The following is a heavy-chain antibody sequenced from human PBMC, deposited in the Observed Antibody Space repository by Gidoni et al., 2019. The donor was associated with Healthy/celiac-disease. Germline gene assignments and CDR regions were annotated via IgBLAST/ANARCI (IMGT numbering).Heavy chain of an antibody. J-gene: IGHJ6*03. CDR1: GIIFSSFL. CDR3: AKRGANTGAHYYYYYMDV. Sequence: EVQLLESGGGLVQPGGSLRLSCAASGIIFSSFLLSWVRQAPGRGLEWVSGISGSGGSTYYANSVKGRFTISRDSSKNTLYLQMNSLRADDTAVYYCAKRGANTGAHYYYYYMDVWGKGTTVTVSS. V-gene: IGHV3-23*01. CDR2: ISGSGGST. D-gene: IGHD2-8*02.